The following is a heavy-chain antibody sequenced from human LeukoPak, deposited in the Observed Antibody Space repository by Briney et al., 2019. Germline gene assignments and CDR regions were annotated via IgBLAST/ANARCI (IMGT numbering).Heavy chain of an antibody. J-gene: IGHJ4*02. CDR3: ARDGSSWYGFDY. CDR2: IYSGGST. CDR1: GFTFSSYA. Sequence: GGSLRLSCAASGFTFSSYAMSWVRQAPGKGLEWVSVIYSGGSTYYADSVKGRFTISRDNSKNTLYLQMNSLRAEDTAVYYCARDGSSWYGFDYWGQGTLVTVSS. D-gene: IGHD6-13*01. V-gene: IGHV3-53*01.